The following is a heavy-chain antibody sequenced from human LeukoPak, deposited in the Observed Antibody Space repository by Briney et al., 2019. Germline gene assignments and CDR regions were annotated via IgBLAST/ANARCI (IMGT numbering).Heavy chain of an antibody. J-gene: IGHJ3*02. CDR3: AKDITMIVVGVRKDAFDI. D-gene: IGHD3-22*01. V-gene: IGHV4-59*01. CDR2: IYYSGST. Sequence: SETLSLTCTVSGGSISSYYWSWIRQPPGKGLEWIGYIYYSGSTNYNPSLKSRVTISVDTSKNQFSLKLSSVTAADTAVYYCAKDITMIVVGVRKDAFDIWGQGTMVTVSS. CDR1: GGSISSYY.